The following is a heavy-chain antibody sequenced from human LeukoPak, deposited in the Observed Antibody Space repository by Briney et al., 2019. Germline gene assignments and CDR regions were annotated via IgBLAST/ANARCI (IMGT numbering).Heavy chain of an antibody. D-gene: IGHD4-17*01. CDR2: ISGSGGST. CDR3: AKDADYGDSYMGYFDY. V-gene: IGHV3-23*01. J-gene: IGHJ4*02. Sequence: PGGSLRLSCAASGLTFSSYAMSWVRQAPGKGLEWVSAISGSGGSTYYADSVKGRFTISRDNSKNTLYLQMNSLRAEDTAVYYCAKDADYGDSYMGYFDYWGQGTLVTVSS. CDR1: GLTFSSYA.